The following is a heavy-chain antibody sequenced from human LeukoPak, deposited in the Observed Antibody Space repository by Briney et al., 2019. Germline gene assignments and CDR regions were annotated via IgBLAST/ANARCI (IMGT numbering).Heavy chain of an antibody. CDR1: GYTFTSYY. V-gene: IGHV1-46*01. Sequence: GPSVKVSCKASGYTFTSYYMHWVRHAPGQGLEWMGIINPSGGSTSYAQKFQGRVTMTRDTSTSTVYMELSSLRSEDTAVYYCARDACSGGSCYSFDYWGQGTLVTVSS. D-gene: IGHD2-15*01. CDR3: ARDACSGGSCYSFDY. J-gene: IGHJ4*02. CDR2: INPSGGST.